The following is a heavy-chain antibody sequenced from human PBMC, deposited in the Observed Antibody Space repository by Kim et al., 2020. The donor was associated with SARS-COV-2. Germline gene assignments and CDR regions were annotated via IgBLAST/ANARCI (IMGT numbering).Heavy chain of an antibody. Sequence: PSLKSRVTISVDTSKTPFSLKLSYVTAADTAVYYCARGHYGSGSFPYFDYWGQGTLVTVSS. D-gene: IGHD3-10*01. CDR3: ARGHYGSGSFPYFDY. J-gene: IGHJ4*02. V-gene: IGHV4-59*09.